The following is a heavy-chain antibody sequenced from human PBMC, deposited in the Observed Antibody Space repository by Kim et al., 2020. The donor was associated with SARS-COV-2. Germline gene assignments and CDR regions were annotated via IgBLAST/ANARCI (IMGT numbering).Heavy chain of an antibody. V-gene: IGHV3-30*18. CDR1: GFTFSSYG. CDR3: AKDEYYYYGMDV. J-gene: IGHJ6*02. CDR2: ISYDGSNK. Sequence: GGSLRLSCAASGFTFSSYGMHWVRQAPGKGLEWVAVISYDGSNKYYADSVKGRFTISRDNSKNTLYLQMNSLGAEDTAVYYCAKDEYYYYGMDVWGQGTT.